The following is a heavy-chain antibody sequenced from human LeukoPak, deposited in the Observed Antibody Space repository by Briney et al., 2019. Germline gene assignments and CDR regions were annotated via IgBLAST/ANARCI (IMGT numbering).Heavy chain of an antibody. CDR1: GFTFSSYE. Sequence: PGGSLRLSCAASGFTFSSYEMDWARQAPGKGLEWVSYSNGGGDNTRYAGSVKGRFTIARDNAKNSVYLQMNSLRAEDTAVYYCARYGAGSYVYYYGMDVWGQGTTVTVSS. J-gene: IGHJ6*02. D-gene: IGHD3-10*01. CDR3: ARYGAGSYVYYYGMDV. V-gene: IGHV3-48*03. CDR2: SNGGGDNT.